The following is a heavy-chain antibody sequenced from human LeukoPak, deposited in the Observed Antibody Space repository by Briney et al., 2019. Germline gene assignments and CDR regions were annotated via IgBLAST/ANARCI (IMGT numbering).Heavy chain of an antibody. J-gene: IGHJ3*02. CDR1: GFTFSSNS. CDR2: ITSGSTTI. D-gene: IGHD2-15*01. Sequence: AGGSLRLSCAASGFTFSSNSMNWVRQAPGKGLGWVSYITSGSTTIYYADSVKGRFTISRDNAKNSLYLQMSSLRAEDTAVYHCARGVAAPWAFDIWGQGTVVTVSS. CDR3: ARGVAAPWAFDI. V-gene: IGHV3-48*01.